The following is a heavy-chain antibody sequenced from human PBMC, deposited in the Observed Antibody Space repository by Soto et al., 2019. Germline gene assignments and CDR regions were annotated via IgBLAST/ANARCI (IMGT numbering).Heavy chain of an antibody. CDR2: ISGSGGTP. Sequence: GGSLRLSCAASRFFFSRYAMRWVRQAPGRGLEWVSSISGSGGTPYYADSVKGRFTISRDNSKNTLYLQMNSLRVEDTALYYCVVMFGGVHSWGQGALVTVSS. D-gene: IGHD3-16*01. J-gene: IGHJ4*02. CDR1: RFFFSRYA. V-gene: IGHV3-23*01. CDR3: VVMFGGVHS.